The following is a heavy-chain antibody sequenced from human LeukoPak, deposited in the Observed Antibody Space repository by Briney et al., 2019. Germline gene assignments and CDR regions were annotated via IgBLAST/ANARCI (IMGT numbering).Heavy chain of an antibody. J-gene: IGHJ4*02. D-gene: IGHD2/OR15-2a*01. CDR2: LSYTGKT. Sequence: SETLSLTCVVSGASVSSSHWNWIRQLPGKGLEWIGCLSYTGKTDYNPSLTSRVTISLATSKNQVSLKLRSVTAADTAVYYCSEGYFEPFDHWGQGTLVTVSS. CDR1: GASVSSSH. V-gene: IGHV4-59*02. CDR3: SEGYFEPFDH.